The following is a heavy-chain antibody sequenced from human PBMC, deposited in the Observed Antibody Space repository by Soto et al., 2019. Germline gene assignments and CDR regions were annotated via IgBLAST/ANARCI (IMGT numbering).Heavy chain of an antibody. Sequence: AQLVESGGSLVKPGGSLRLSCAASGFSCGDYIMNWVRQAPGRGLELVASISHSGSYIFYADSVKGRFTISRDNSRDSLYLQMNSLRVDDTAIYYCASPRDYCVTTSNCFIAFDIWGQGTRVTVSS. CDR3: ASPRDYCVTTSNCFIAFDI. J-gene: IGHJ3*02. V-gene: IGHV3-21*01. D-gene: IGHD4-17*01. CDR2: ISHSGSYI. CDR1: GFSCGDYI.